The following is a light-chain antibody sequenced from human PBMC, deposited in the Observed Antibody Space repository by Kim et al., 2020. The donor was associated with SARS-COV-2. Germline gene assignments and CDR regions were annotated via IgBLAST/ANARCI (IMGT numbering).Light chain of an antibody. Sequence: SPGETATLSCRASQSVRSSFLAWYHQKPGQAPRLLMYGASTRATGIPARFSGSGSGTEFTLTISSLQSEDFAVYYCQQYSNWPLTFGGGTKVDIK. J-gene: IGKJ4*01. CDR3: QQYSNWPLT. V-gene: IGKV3-15*01. CDR2: GAS. CDR1: QSVRSS.